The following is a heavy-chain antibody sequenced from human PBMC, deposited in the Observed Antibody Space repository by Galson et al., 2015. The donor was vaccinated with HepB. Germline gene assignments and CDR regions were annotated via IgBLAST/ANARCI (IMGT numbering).Heavy chain of an antibody. CDR2: ISSSSSYI. CDR3: ARELERRAPLDY. D-gene: IGHD1-1*01. V-gene: IGHV3-21*01. J-gene: IGHJ4*02. Sequence: SLRLSCAASGFTFSSYSMNWVRQAPGKGLEWVSSISSSSSYIYYADSVKGRFTISRDNAKNSLYLQMNSLRAEDTAVYYCARELERRAPLDYWGQGTLVTVSS. CDR1: GFTFSSYS.